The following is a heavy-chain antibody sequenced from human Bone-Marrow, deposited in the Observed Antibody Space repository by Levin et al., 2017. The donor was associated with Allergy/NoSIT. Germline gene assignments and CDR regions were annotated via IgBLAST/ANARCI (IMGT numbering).Heavy chain of an antibody. CDR3: ARRLSAVDFYIDY. CDR1: GFIFSNYG. D-gene: IGHD6-13*01. CDR2: TSYDGSQK. V-gene: IGHV3-30*03. Sequence: LSLTCAASGFIFSNYGMLWVRQAPGKGLEWVSVTSYDGSQKYYAGSVEGRFTISRDNTKNTLFLHMSSLRAEDTAIYYCARRLSAVDFYIDYWGQGILVTVSS. J-gene: IGHJ4*02.